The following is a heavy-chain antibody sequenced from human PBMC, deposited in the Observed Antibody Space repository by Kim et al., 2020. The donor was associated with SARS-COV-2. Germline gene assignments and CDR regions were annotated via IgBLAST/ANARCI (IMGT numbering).Heavy chain of an antibody. CDR2: ISSSSSYI. CDR3: ARQCSGGSGYDY. J-gene: IGHJ4*02. Sequence: GGSLRLSCAASGFTFSSYSMNWVRQAPGKGLEWVSSISSSSSYIYYADSVKGRFTISRDNAKNSLYLQMNSLRAEDTAVYYCARQCSGGSGYDYWGQGTLVTVSS. D-gene: IGHD2-15*01. CDR1: GFTFSSYS. V-gene: IGHV3-21*01.